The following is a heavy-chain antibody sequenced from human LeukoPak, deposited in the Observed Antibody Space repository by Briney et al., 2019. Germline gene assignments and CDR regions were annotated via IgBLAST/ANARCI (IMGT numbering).Heavy chain of an antibody. J-gene: IGHJ4*02. Sequence: GGSLRLSCAASGFTFSSYAMSWVRQAPGKGLEWVSAISGSGGSTYYADSVKGRFTISRDNSKNTLYLQMSSLRAEDTAVYYCAKEWNYYGSGSYSDYWGQGTLVAVSS. D-gene: IGHD3-10*01. V-gene: IGHV3-23*01. CDR1: GFTFSSYA. CDR2: ISGSGGST. CDR3: AKEWNYYGSGSYSDY.